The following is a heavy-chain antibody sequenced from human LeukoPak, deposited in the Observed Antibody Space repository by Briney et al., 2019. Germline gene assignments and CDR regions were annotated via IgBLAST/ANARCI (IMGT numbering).Heavy chain of an antibody. V-gene: IGHV4-34*01. CDR2: INHSGST. D-gene: IGHD3-22*01. Sequence: SETLSLTCAVYGGSFSGYYWSWIRQPPGKGLEWIGEINHSGSTNYNPSLKSRVTISVDTSKNQFSLKLSSVTAADTAVYYCARGPVYYYDSSGYYYQHLLDYWGQETLVTVSS. CDR1: GGSFSGYY. CDR3: ARGPVYYYDSSGYYYQHLLDY. J-gene: IGHJ4*02.